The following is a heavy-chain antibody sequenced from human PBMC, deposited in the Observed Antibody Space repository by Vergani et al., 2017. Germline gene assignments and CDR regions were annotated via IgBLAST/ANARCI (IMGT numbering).Heavy chain of an antibody. V-gene: IGHV2-26*01. Sequence: QVTLKESGPVLVKPTETLTLTCTVSGFSLSNARMGVSWIRQPPGKALEWLAHIFSNDEKSYSTSLKSRLTISKDTSKSQVVLTMTNMDPVDTATYYCALIPVGVLGYCSSTSCYPAGYYYYYYMDVWGKGTTVTVSS. D-gene: IGHD2-2*01. CDR3: ALIPVGVLGYCSSTSCYPAGYYYYYYMDV. CDR1: GFSLSNARMG. J-gene: IGHJ6*03. CDR2: IFSNDEK.